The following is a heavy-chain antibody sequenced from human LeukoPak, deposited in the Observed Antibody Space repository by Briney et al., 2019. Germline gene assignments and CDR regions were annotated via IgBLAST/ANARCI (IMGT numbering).Heavy chain of an antibody. Sequence: GGSLRLSCAASGFTFSSYAMNWVRQAPGKGLEWVAVISYDGSNKYYADSVKGRFTISRDNSKNTLYLQMNSLRAEDTAVYYCARDSGIAAAGTGSYTFDYWGQGTLVTVSS. CDR3: ARDSGIAAAGTGSYTFDY. V-gene: IGHV3-30*01. CDR1: GFTFSSYA. D-gene: IGHD6-13*01. J-gene: IGHJ4*02. CDR2: ISYDGSNK.